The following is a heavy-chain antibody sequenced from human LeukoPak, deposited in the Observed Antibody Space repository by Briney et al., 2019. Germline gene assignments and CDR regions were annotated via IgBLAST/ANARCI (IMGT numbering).Heavy chain of an antibody. Sequence: GRSLRLSCAASGFTFSSYAMHWVRQAPGKGLEWVAVIWYDGSNKYYADSVKGRFTISRDNSKNTLYLQMNSLRAEDTAVYYCARGVSSWYVNWFDPWGQGTLVTVSS. J-gene: IGHJ5*02. CDR3: ARGVSSWYVNWFDP. CDR1: GFTFSSYA. V-gene: IGHV3-33*01. CDR2: IWYDGSNK. D-gene: IGHD6-13*01.